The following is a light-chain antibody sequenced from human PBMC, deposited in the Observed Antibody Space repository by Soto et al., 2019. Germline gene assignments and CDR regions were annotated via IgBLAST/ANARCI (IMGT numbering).Light chain of an antibody. CDR2: EVT. V-gene: IGLV2-14*01. CDR1: SGDIGSYTY. J-gene: IGLJ1*01. Sequence: QSALAQPASVSGSPGQSITISCTGTSGDIGSYTYVSWYQQYPGKAPKLLISEVTNRPSGVSNRFSGSKSGNTASLTISGLQAEDEAHYYCSAYTVSRTYVFGTGTKVTIL. CDR3: SAYTVSRTYV.